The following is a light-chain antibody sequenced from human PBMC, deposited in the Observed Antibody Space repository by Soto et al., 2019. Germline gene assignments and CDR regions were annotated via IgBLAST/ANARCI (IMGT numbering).Light chain of an antibody. J-gene: IGKJ5*01. CDR1: QSVSSY. Sequence: IVMTQSPATLSLSPGERATLSCRASQSVSSYLAWYQQKPGQAPSLLIHGASTRATGVPDRFSGSGSGTDFTLTISSLEPEDFAVYYCQQRSSAITFGQGTRLEIK. CDR2: GAS. CDR3: QQRSSAIT. V-gene: IGKV3-11*01.